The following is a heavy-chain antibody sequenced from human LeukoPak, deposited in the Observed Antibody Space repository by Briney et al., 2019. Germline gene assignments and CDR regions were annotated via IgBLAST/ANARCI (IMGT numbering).Heavy chain of an antibody. CDR1: GGTFSSYA. V-gene: IGHV1-2*02. J-gene: IGHJ3*02. CDR3: ARQGWLQNAFDI. CDR2: INPNSGGT. D-gene: IGHD5-24*01. Sequence: GSSVKVSCKASGGTFSSYAISWVRQAPGQGLEWMGWINPNSGGTNYAQKFQGRVTMTRDTSISTAYMELSRLRSDDTAVYYCARQGWLQNAFDIWGQGTMVTVSS.